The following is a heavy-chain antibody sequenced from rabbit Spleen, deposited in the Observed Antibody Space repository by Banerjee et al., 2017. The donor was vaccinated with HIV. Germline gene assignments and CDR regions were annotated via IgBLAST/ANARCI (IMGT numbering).Heavy chain of an antibody. V-gene: IGHV1S45*01. J-gene: IGHJ6*01. CDR2: ISTNTGRT. CDR3: ARDLSSTSGDVFEL. CDR1: GFSFSGSYW. D-gene: IGHD1-1*01. Sequence: QQQLEESGGGLVQPEGSLTLTCTASGFSFSGSYWICWVRQAPGKGLEWISCISTNTGRTNYASWAKGRFTISKTSSTTVTLQMTSLTDADTATYFCARDLSSTSGDVFELWGPGTLVTVS.